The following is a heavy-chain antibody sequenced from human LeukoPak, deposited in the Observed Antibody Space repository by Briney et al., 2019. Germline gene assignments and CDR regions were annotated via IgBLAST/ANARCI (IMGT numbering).Heavy chain of an antibody. D-gene: IGHD2-2*01. CDR1: GFTFSSYS. J-gene: IGHJ4*02. CDR3: ARVPAVAYYFDY. Sequence: PGGSLRLSCAASGFTFSSYSMNWVRQAPGKGLEWVSSISSSSSYIYYADSVKGRFTISRDNAKNSLYLQMNSLRAEDTAVYYCARVPAVAYYFDYWGQGTLVTVSS. CDR2: ISSSSSYI. V-gene: IGHV3-21*01.